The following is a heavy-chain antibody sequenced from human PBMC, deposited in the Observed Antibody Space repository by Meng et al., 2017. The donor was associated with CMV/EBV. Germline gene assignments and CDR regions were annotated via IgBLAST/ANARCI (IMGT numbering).Heavy chain of an antibody. D-gene: IGHD6-13*01. CDR1: GYPFTGYY. V-gene: IGHV1-2*02. J-gene: IGHJ5*01. CDR2: INPNSGGT. Sequence: ASGYPFTGYYMRWVRQAPGQGLEWMGWINPNSGGTNYAQKFQGRVTMTRDTSISTAYMELSRLRSDDTAVYYCAREGYSSSYNWFDYWGQGTLVTVSS. CDR3: AREGYSSSYNWFDY.